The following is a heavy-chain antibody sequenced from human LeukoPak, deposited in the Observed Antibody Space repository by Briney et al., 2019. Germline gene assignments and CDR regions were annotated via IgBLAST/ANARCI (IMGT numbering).Heavy chain of an antibody. CDR2: ILFDGSSK. J-gene: IGHJ4*02. D-gene: IGHD2-2*03. V-gene: IGHV3-30*04. CDR1: GFTFSSYA. CDR3: AKDTWID. Sequence: GGSLRLSCAASGFTFSSYAMHWVRQAPGKGLEWVAFILFDGSSKYYGDSVEGRFTISRDNSKNTLSLQMNSLRAEDTAVYYCAKDTWIDWGQGTLVIVSS.